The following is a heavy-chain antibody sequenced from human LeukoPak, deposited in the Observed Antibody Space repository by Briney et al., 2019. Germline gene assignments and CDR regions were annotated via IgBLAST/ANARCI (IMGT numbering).Heavy chain of an antibody. V-gene: IGHV3-66*01. CDR2: IYSGGST. Sequence: GGSLRLSCAASGFTVSSNYMSWVRQAPGKGLEWGSVIYSGGSTYYADSVKGRFTISRDNSKNTLYLQMNSLRAEDTAVYYCARESVRGVIAYYYYGMDVWGQGTTVTVSS. CDR3: ARESVRGVIAYYYYGMDV. J-gene: IGHJ6*02. D-gene: IGHD3-10*01. CDR1: GFTVSSNY.